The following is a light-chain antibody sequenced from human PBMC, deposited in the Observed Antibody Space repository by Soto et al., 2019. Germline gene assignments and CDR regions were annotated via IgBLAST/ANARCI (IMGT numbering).Light chain of an antibody. Sequence: EIVLTQSPATLSLSPGERATLSCRASQSVSSYLAWYPQKPGQAPMLLIYDASNRATGIPARFSGSGSGTAFTLTISSLEPEDFAVYYCQQRSNWPPTFGQGTKLEIK. CDR3: QQRSNWPPT. CDR2: DAS. J-gene: IGKJ2*01. V-gene: IGKV3-11*01. CDR1: QSVSSY.